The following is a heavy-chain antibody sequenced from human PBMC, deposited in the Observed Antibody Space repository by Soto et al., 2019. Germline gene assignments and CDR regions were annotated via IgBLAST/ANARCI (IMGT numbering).Heavy chain of an antibody. Sequence: LSLTCTVSGGSISSGDYYWSWIRQPPGKGLEWIGYIYYSGSTYYNPSLKSRVTISVDTSKNQFSLKLSSVTAADTAVYYCARDVREYSSSWYYFDYWGQGTLVTVSS. D-gene: IGHD6-13*01. CDR1: GGSISSGDYY. CDR2: IYYSGST. CDR3: ARDVREYSSSWYYFDY. V-gene: IGHV4-30-4*01. J-gene: IGHJ4*02.